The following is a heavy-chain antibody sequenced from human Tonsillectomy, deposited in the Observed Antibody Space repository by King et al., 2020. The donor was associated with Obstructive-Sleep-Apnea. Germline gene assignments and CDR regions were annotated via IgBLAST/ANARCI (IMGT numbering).Heavy chain of an antibody. D-gene: IGHD2-15*01. Sequence: QLQLQESGPGLVKPSETLSLTCTVSGGPISSSSYYLGWIRPPPGEGLEWIGGIYFSGGTYYNPSLKSRVTIAVDTSKNQFSLKLNSVTAADSAVYYCASYCSGGSCYYYYGMDVWGQGTTVTVSS. CDR3: ASYCSGGSCYYYYGMDV. CDR1: GGPISSSSYY. J-gene: IGHJ6*02. V-gene: IGHV4-39*07. CDR2: IYFSGGT.